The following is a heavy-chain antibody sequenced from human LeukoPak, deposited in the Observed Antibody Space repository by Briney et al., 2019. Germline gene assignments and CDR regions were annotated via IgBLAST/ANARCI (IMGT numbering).Heavy chain of an antibody. CDR1: GFTFSSYA. CDR2: ISGSGGST. Sequence: GPLRLSCAASGFTFSSYAMSWVRQAPGKGLEWVSAISGSGGSTYYADSVKGRFTISRDNPKNTLYLQMNSLRAEDTAVYYCAKDPLRYFDWLLGEAFDIWGQGTMVTVSS. CDR3: AKDPLRYFDWLLGEAFDI. V-gene: IGHV3-23*01. D-gene: IGHD3-9*01. J-gene: IGHJ3*02.